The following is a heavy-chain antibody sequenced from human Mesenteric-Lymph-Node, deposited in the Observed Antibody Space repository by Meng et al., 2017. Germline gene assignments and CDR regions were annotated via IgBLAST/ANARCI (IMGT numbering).Heavy chain of an antibody. V-gene: IGHV3-23*01. CDR2: ISGSGGST. CDR1: GFTFSSYA. J-gene: IGHJ6*02. Sequence: GGSLRLSCAASGFTFSSYAMSWVRQAPGKGLEWVSAISGSGGSTYYADSVKGRFTISRDNSKNTLYLQMNSLRAEDTAVYYCAKANVLFVVNYYYGMDVWGQGTTVTVSS. D-gene: IGHD1-1*01. CDR3: AKANVLFVVNYYYGMDV.